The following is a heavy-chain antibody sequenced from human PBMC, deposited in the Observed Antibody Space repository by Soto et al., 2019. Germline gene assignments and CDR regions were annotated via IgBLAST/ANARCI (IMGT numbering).Heavy chain of an antibody. CDR3: AGGPGGDFWSGYYHYYYGMDV. V-gene: IGHV1-3*01. Sequence: ASVKVSCKASGYTFTSYAMHWVRQAPGQRLEWMGWINAGNGNTKYSQKFQGRVTITRDTSASTAYMELSSLRSEDTAVYYCAGGPGGDFWSGYYHYYYGMDVWGQGTTVTVSS. D-gene: IGHD3-3*01. CDR1: GYTFTSYA. J-gene: IGHJ6*02. CDR2: INAGNGNT.